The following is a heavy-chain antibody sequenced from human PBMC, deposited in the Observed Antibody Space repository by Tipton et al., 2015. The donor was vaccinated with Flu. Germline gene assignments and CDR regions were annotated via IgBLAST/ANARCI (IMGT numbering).Heavy chain of an antibody. CDR3: ARGSGSGTDVTFYF. D-gene: IGHD3-10*01. Sequence: TLSLTCTVSGGSMSSFYWTWIRQPAGKGLEWIGRRYVSGSTKYNPSLKSRVTMSVDTSKNQFSLKLSSVTAADTAVYYCARGSGSGTDVTFYFWGQGTLVTVSS. V-gene: IGHV4-4*07. CDR2: RYVSGST. J-gene: IGHJ4*02. CDR1: GGSMSSFY.